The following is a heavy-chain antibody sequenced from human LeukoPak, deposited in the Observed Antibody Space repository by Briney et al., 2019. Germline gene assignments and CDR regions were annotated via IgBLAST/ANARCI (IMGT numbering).Heavy chain of an antibody. CDR1: GGSISSSSYY. V-gene: IGHV4-39*07. Sequence: PSETLSLTCTVSGGSISSSSYYWGWIRQPPGKGLEWIASIYYSGSTNYNPSLESRVTISVDTSKNQFSLKLYSVTAADTAVYYCARDDRLDCNDGTCYSAVPFDIWGQGTMVTVSS. D-gene: IGHD2-15*01. J-gene: IGHJ3*02. CDR3: ARDDRLDCNDGTCYSAVPFDI. CDR2: IYYSGST.